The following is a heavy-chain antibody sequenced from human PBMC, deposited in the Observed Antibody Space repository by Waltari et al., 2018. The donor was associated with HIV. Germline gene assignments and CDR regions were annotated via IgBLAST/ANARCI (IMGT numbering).Heavy chain of an antibody. Sequence: EVQLVESGGGLVQTGGSLRLSCVASGFTFSSCWMHWVRQAPGKGLVWVSRIKSDGRSTSDANSGKGRFTIARDNAKNTVYLQMNSLRVEDTAVYFCARVSPEDGAVTRFWGQGTLVTVSS. D-gene: IGHD4-17*01. CDR1: GFTFSSCW. CDR3: ARVSPEDGAVTRF. CDR2: IKSDGRST. J-gene: IGHJ4*02. V-gene: IGHV3-74*01.